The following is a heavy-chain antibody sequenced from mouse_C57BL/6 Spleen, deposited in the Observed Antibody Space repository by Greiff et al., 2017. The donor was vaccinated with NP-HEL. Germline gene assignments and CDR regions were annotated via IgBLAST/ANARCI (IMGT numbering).Heavy chain of an antibody. Sequence: EVQLQESGPGLVKPSQSLSLTCSVTGYSITSGYYWNWIRQFPGNKLEWMGYISYDGSNNYNPSLKNRISITRDTSKNQFFLKLNSVTTEDTATYYCAREGYPRGDYWGQGTSVTVSS. V-gene: IGHV3-6*01. J-gene: IGHJ4*01. CDR2: ISYDGSN. CDR3: AREGYPRGDY. CDR1: GYSITSGYY. D-gene: IGHD3-2*02.